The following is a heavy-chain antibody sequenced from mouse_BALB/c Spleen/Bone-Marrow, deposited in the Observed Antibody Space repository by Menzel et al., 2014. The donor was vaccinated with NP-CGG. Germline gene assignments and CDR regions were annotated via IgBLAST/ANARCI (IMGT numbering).Heavy chain of an antibody. J-gene: IGHJ4*01. CDR3: TRWLPYAMDY. CDR1: GYTFTNYW. V-gene: IGHV1-69*02. CDR2: IYPSDSYT. D-gene: IGHD2-2*01. Sequence: VQLQESGAELVRPGASVKLSCKASGYTFTNYWINWVKQRPGQGLEWIGNIYPSDSYTNYNQKFKDKATLTVDKSSSTAYMQLSSPTSEDSAVYYCTRWLPYAMDYWGQGTSVTGSS.